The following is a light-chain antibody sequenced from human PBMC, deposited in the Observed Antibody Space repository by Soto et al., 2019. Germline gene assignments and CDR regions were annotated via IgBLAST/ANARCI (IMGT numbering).Light chain of an antibody. V-gene: IGLV2-14*01. CDR2: DVN. CDR3: SSYTSSDTLYV. J-gene: IGLJ1*01. CDR1: RSNVGAYNY. Sequence: QSVLTQPASVSGSPGQSITISCTGTRSNVGAYNYVSWYQRHPGKGPNLFIYDVNSRPSGVSPRFSGSKFGNTSSLTISGLQAEDEADYFFSSYTSSDTLYVFGSGTKLTVL.